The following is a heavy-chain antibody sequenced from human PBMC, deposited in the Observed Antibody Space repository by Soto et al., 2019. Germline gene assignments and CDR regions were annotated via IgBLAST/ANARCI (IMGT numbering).Heavy chain of an antibody. CDR2: IRAGGVST. CDR3: AKVPLRPYDFDY. Sequence: VQLLDSGGGLAQPGGSLRVSCAASGFIFNNYAMNWVRQAPGEGLEWVAGIRAGGVSTYYADSVKGRFIISRDNSKNNQFLQRNCLRAEDTAIYYCAKVPLRPYDFDYWGRGTLVTVSS. D-gene: IGHD4-17*01. V-gene: IGHV3-23*01. CDR1: GFIFNNYA. J-gene: IGHJ4*02.